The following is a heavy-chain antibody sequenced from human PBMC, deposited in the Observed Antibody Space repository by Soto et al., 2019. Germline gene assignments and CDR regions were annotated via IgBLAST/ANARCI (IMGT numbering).Heavy chain of an antibody. D-gene: IGHD4-17*01. V-gene: IGHV3-48*01. J-gene: IGHJ6*04. CDR2: ISSSSSSI. CDR3: ARYGDYATVDV. CDR1: GFTFSRYN. Sequence: GGSLRLSCAASGFTFSRYNMNWVRQAPGKGLEWVSYISSSSSSIYYADSVKGRFTISRDNAKNSLYLQMNSLRAEDMAVYYCARYGDYATVDVWGKGTTVTVSS.